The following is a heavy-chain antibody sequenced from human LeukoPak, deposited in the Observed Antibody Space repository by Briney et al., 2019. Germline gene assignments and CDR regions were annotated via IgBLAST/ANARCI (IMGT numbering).Heavy chain of an antibody. Sequence: QSGGSLRLSCAASGFTFSNSAMSWVRQAPGKGLEWVSTISGSGGSTYYADSVKGRFTIARDNAKNSVYLEMNSLRADDTAVYYCARSARLMKGVVEVTALDDWGQGTLVTVSS. J-gene: IGHJ4*02. CDR3: ARSARLMKGVVEVTALDD. D-gene: IGHD3-3*01. CDR1: GFTFSNSA. CDR2: ISGSGGST. V-gene: IGHV3-23*01.